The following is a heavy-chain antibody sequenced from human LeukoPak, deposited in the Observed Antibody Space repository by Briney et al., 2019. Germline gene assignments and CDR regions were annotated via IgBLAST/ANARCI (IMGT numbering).Heavy chain of an antibody. CDR1: GGSISSYY. CDR3: AGRGSTSTFDY. J-gene: IGHJ4*02. Sequence: KPSETLSLTCTVSGGSISSYYWSWIRQPPGKGLEWIGYIYYSGSTNYNPSLKSGVTISVDTSKNQFSLKLSSVTAADTAVYYCAGRGSTSTFDYWGQGTLVTVSS. V-gene: IGHV4-59*01. CDR2: IYYSGST. D-gene: IGHD2-2*01.